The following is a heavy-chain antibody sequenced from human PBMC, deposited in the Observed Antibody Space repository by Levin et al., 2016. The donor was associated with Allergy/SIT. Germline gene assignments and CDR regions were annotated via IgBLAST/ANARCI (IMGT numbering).Heavy chain of an antibody. Sequence: SETLSLTCGVYGVSFSDDYWTWIRQSPGKGLEWIGEINHSGTTNYSPSLKSRVTLSIDTSKKQVSLSLYSVTAADTAVYYCAKHGRGDNHYAVPFDHWGQGTLVTVSS. CDR3: AKHGRGDNHYAVPFDH. J-gene: IGHJ4*02. CDR1: GVSFSDDY. CDR2: INHSGTT. V-gene: IGHV4-34*01. D-gene: IGHD1-14*01.